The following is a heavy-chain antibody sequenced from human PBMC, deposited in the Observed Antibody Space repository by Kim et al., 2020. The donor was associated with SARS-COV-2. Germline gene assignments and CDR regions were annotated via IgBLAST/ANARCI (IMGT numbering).Heavy chain of an antibody. Sequence: GLSLRLSCAASGFTFSSYGMHWVRQAPGKGLEWVAVIWYDGSNKYYADSVKGRFTISRDNSKNTLYLQMNSLRAEDTAVYYCARTQTETNGIAAAYYFDYWGQGTLVTVSS. J-gene: IGHJ4*02. D-gene: IGHD6-13*01. CDR1: GFTFSSYG. CDR2: IWYDGSNK. V-gene: IGHV3-33*08. CDR3: ARTQTETNGIAAAYYFDY.